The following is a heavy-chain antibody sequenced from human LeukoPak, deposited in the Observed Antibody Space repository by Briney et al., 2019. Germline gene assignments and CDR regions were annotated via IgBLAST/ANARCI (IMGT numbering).Heavy chain of an antibody. CDR3: ARGILTIEYYFDY. J-gene: IGHJ4*02. CDR2: INHSGST. Sequence: SETLSLTCAVYGGPFSGYYWSWIRQPPGKGLEWIGEINHSGSTNYNPSLKSRVTISVDTSKNQFSLKLSSVTAADTAVYYCARGILTIEYYFDYWGQGTLVTVSS. V-gene: IGHV4-34*01. CDR1: GGPFSGYY. D-gene: IGHD2/OR15-2a*01.